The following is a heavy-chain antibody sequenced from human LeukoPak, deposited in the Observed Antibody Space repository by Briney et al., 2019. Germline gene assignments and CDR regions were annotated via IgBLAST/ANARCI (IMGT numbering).Heavy chain of an antibody. Sequence: SVKVSCKASGGTFSSYAISWVRQAPGQGLEWMGGIIPIFGTANYAQKFQGRVTITADESTSTAYMELSSLRSEDTAVYYCATTSLILWFGELLRNGAFDIWGQGTMVTVSS. CDR1: GGTFSSYA. J-gene: IGHJ3*02. V-gene: IGHV1-69*13. D-gene: IGHD3-10*01. CDR3: ATTSLILWFGELLRNGAFDI. CDR2: IIPIFGTA.